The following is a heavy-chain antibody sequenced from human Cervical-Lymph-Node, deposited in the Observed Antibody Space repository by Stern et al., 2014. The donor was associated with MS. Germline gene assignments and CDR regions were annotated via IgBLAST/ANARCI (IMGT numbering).Heavy chain of an antibody. Sequence: VQLVQAGAEVKKPGSSVKGSCEASGDTFSTNGFSWVRQAPGQGLEWMGGIIHIFRTKNYAQKVQGRITMTADEATRTIHMELFSLRPEDTAVYYCARGGYDYEYPWYYYYSMDVWGQGTTVTVSS. CDR3: ARGGYDYEYPWYYYYSMDV. V-gene: IGHV1-69*01. CDR2: IIHIFRTK. J-gene: IGHJ6*02. CDR1: GDTFSTNG. D-gene: IGHD5-12*01.